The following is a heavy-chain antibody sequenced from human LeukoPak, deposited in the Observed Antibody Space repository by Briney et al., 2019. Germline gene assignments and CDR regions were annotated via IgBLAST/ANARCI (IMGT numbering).Heavy chain of an antibody. Sequence: GGSLRLSCAASGFTFSSHAMHWVRQAPGKGLEWVAVISYDGSNKYYADSVKGRFTISRDNSKNTLYLQMNSLRAEDAAVYYCAREDTVTCIDYWGQGTLVTVSS. V-gene: IGHV3-30*04. CDR2: ISYDGSNK. CDR1: GFTFSSHA. D-gene: IGHD4-17*01. J-gene: IGHJ4*02. CDR3: AREDTVTCIDY.